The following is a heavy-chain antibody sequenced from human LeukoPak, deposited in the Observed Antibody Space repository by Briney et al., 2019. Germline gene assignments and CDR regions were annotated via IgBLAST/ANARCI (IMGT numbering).Heavy chain of an antibody. CDR3: ARSRSFYDFWSGYLRFDP. V-gene: IGHV4-34*01. D-gene: IGHD3-3*01. J-gene: IGHJ5*02. CDR2: IKHSGST. CDR1: GGSFSGYY. Sequence: PSETLSLTCAVYGGSFSGYYWSWVRQPPGKGLEWVGVIKHSGSTNYNPSLKSRVTISVDTSKNQFSLKLSSVTAAHTAVYYCARSRSFYDFWSGYLRFDPWGQGTLVTVSS.